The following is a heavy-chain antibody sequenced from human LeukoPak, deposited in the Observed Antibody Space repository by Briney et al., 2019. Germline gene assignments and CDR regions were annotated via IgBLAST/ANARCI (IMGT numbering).Heavy chain of an antibody. V-gene: IGHV4-38-2*02. J-gene: IGHJ4*02. CDR2: IYHSGST. Sequence: SETLSLTCTVSGYSISSGYYWGWIRQPPGKGLEWIGSIYHSGSTYYNPSLKSRVTISVDTSKNQFSLKLSSVTAADTAVYYCARVVACSSTSCYTGIDYWGQGTLDTVSS. CDR3: ARVVACSSTSCYTGIDY. D-gene: IGHD2-2*02. CDR1: GYSISSGYY.